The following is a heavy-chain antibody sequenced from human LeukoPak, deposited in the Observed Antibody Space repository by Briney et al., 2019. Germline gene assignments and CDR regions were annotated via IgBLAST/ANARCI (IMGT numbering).Heavy chain of an antibody. CDR3: ARDRAPRARIGGMDV. D-gene: IGHD5-12*01. V-gene: IGHV3-21*06. Sequence: GGSLRLSCADSRFIFSGYSMNWVRQAPGKGLEGVSYISESSSHTYYAASVKGRFTISRDNAKNSLYLQMNSLRADDTGIYYCARDRAPRARIGGMDVWGQGTTVIVSS. CDR1: RFIFSGYS. CDR2: ISESSSHT. J-gene: IGHJ6*02.